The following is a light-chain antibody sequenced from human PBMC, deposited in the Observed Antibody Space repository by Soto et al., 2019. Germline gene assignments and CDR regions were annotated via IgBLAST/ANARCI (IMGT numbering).Light chain of an antibody. CDR3: QKRSNWPLT. CDR2: DDS. CDR1: QSVSRY. J-gene: IGKJ4*01. V-gene: IGKV3-11*01. Sequence: DIVLTQSPATLSLSPGDRATLSCRASQSVSRYLAWYQQKTGQAPRILIYDDSNRAIGIPDRFSGSGSGTDFILTISRLEPEDFAVYYCQKRSNWPLTCGGGTKVDI.